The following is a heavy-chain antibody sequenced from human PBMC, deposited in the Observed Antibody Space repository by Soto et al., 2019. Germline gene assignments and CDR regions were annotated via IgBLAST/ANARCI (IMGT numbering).Heavy chain of an antibody. CDR2: ISHDGGT. CDR3: ARGQLVWYGDLTPYYRDMDV. J-gene: IGHJ6*02. V-gene: IGHV4-34*01. Sequence: SETLSLTCAFYGGSFDDFYWSWVRQSPGKGLEWIGEISHDGGTNYSPSLASRISISADTSKNQFSLHLKSVTAADTGLYYCARGQLVWYGDLTPYYRDMDVWGQGTTVTVSS. CDR1: GGSFDDFY. D-gene: IGHD3-10*01.